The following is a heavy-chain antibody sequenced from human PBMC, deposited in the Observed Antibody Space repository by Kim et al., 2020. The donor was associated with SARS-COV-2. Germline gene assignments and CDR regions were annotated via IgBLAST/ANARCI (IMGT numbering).Heavy chain of an antibody. V-gene: IGHV3-30-3*01. CDR3: ARDRASRHQLQGYFDY. D-gene: IGHD2-2*01. CDR1: GFTFSSYA. Sequence: GGSLRLSCAASGFTFSSYAMHWVRQAPGKGLEWVAVISYDGSNKYYADSVKGRFTISRDNSKNTLYLQMNSLRAEDTAVYYCARDRASRHQLQGYFDYWGQGTLVTVSS. J-gene: IGHJ4*02. CDR2: ISYDGSNK.